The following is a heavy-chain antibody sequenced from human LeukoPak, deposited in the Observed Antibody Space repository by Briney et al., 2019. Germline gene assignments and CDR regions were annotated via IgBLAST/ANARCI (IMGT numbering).Heavy chain of an antibody. V-gene: IGHV3-7*01. CDR3: ARDGGIIRFGGQDV. J-gene: IGHJ6*02. CDR2: MNRDGSEK. D-gene: IGHD3-16*01. Sequence: GGSLRLSCAASGFTFSSYWMSWVRQAPGKGLEWAANMNRDGSEKNYMDSIKGRFTISRDNAANSLYLQMNSLRVEDTAVYYCARDGGIIRFGGQDVWGQGTTVIVS. CDR1: GFTFSSYW.